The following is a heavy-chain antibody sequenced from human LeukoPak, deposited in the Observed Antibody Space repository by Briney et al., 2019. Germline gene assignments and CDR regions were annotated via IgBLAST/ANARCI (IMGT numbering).Heavy chain of an antibody. Sequence: GASVKVSCKASGYTFTSYDINWVRQATGQGLEWMGWMNPNSGNTGYAQKFQGRVTITRNTSISTAYMELSSLRSEDTAVYYCARGGYCSGGSCPYYFDYWGQGTLVTVSS. CDR1: GYTFTSYD. CDR3: ARGGYCSGGSCPYYFDY. D-gene: IGHD2-15*01. CDR2: MNPNSGNT. V-gene: IGHV1-8*01. J-gene: IGHJ4*02.